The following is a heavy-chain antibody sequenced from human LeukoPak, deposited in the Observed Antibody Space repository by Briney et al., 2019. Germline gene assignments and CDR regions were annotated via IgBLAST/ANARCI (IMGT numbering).Heavy chain of an antibody. J-gene: IGHJ4*02. CDR3: ARGSYGYIDY. V-gene: IGHV4-4*07. Sequence: SETLSLTCSVSGVSISHYYCTWIRQPAGKGLEWIGRFYASGTMIYNPSLKSRVAMSADTSKTQFSLMVTSVTAADTAVYYCARGSYGYIDYWGQGILVTVSS. D-gene: IGHD3-16*01. CDR2: FYASGTM. CDR1: GVSISHYY.